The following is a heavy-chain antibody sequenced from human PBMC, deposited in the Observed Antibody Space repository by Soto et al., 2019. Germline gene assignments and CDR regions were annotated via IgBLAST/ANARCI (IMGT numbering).Heavy chain of an antibody. V-gene: IGHV1-69*13. CDR1: GGTFSSYA. J-gene: IGHJ6*02. CDR2: IIPIFGTA. D-gene: IGHD2-2*01. Sequence: ASVKVSCKASGGTFSSYAISRVRQAPGQGLEWMGGIIPIFGTANYAQKFQGRATITADEPTSTAYMELSSLRSEDTAVYYCAKQYQLLPEDDYYYYYYGMDVWGQGTTVT. CDR3: AKQYQLLPEDDYYYYYYGMDV.